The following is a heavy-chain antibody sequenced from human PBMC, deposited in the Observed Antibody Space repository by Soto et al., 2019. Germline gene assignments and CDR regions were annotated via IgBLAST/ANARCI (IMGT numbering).Heavy chain of an antibody. CDR2: MNPNSGNT. D-gene: IGHD3-3*01. Sequence: QGQLVQSGAEVKKPGASVKVSCKASGCTFTSYDINWVQQATGQGREWMGWMNPNSGNTGYAQKFQGRVNMSRNTSRRTAYMELSSLRSEDKAVYYCARTRTEKRFLEWLLDNYYYGMGVWGPGSTVTVSS. CDR3: ARTRTEKRFLEWLLDNYYYGMGV. J-gene: IGHJ6*02. V-gene: IGHV1-8*01. CDR1: GCTFTSYD.